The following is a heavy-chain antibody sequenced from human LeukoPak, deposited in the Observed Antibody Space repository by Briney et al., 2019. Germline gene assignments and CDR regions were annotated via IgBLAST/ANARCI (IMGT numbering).Heavy chain of an antibody. J-gene: IGHJ4*02. Sequence: GGSLRLSCAASGFTFSSYGMSWVRQAPGKGLECVSSISGSGGSTNHADSVKGRLTISRDNSKNTLYLQMNSLRAEDTAVYYCAKVWAAYSDDYFDYWGQGTLVTVSS. CDR2: ISGSGGST. V-gene: IGHV3-23*01. CDR1: GFTFSSYG. D-gene: IGHD3-16*01. CDR3: AKVWAAYSDDYFDY.